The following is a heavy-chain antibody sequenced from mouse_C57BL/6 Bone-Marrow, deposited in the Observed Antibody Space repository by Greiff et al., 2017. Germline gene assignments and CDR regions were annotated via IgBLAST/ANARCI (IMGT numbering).Heavy chain of an antibody. V-gene: IGHV1-69*01. CDR2: IDPSDSYT. CDR3: AFITTVVGEGY. CDR1: GYTFTSYW. Sequence: VQLQQPGAELVMPGASVKLSCKASGYTFTSYWMHWVKQRPGQGLEWIGEIDPSDSYTNYNQKFKGKSTLTVDKSSSTAYMQLSSLTSQDSAVYYCAFITTVVGEGYWGQGTTLTVSS. J-gene: IGHJ2*01. D-gene: IGHD1-1*01.